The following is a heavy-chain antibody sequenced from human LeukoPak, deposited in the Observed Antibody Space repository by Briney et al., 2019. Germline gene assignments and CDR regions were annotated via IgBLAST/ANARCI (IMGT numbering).Heavy chain of an antibody. CDR1: GYSISSGHY. D-gene: IGHD1-26*01. V-gene: IGHV4-38-2*02. CDR3: ARYREVGATVDY. Sequence: PSETLSLTCTVSGYSISSGHYWGWIRQPPGRGLEWIASIYYRGSTHYNPSLASLKSRVTISGDTSKNQFSLKLSSVTAADTAVYYCARYREVGATVDYWGQGTLVTVPS. CDR2: IYYRGST. J-gene: IGHJ4*02.